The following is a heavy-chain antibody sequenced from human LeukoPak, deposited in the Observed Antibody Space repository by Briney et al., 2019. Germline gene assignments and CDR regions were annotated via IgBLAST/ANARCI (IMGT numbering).Heavy chain of an antibody. CDR3: ARSGWVTAAGTIGFDP. CDR1: GGPISSYY. J-gene: IGHJ5*02. Sequence: SETLSLTCTVSGGPISSYYWSWIRQPAGKGLQWIVRIYTSGSTNYNPSLKSRVTMSVDTSKNQFSLKLSSVTAADTAVYGCARSGWVTAAGTIGFDPWGQGTLVTVCS. CDR2: IYTSGST. D-gene: IGHD6-13*01. V-gene: IGHV4-4*07.